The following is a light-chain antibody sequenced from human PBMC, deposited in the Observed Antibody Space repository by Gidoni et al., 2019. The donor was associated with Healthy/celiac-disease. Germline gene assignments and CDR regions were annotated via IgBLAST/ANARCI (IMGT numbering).Light chain of an antibody. CDR2: DAS. Sequence: EIVLTQSPATLSLSPGERATLSCRASQSVSSYLAWYQQTPGQAPRLLINDASNRATGIPARFSGSGSGTDFTLTISSLEPEGFAVYYCQQRSNWPPLTFGGGTKVEIK. V-gene: IGKV3-11*01. CDR3: QQRSNWPPLT. CDR1: QSVSSY. J-gene: IGKJ4*01.